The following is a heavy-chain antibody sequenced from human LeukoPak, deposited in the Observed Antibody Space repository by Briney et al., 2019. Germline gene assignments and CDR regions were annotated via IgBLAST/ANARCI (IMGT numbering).Heavy chain of an antibody. CDR1: GGSFSGYY. CDR3: ARGICSSTSCYDWFDP. CDR2: INHSGST. V-gene: IGHV4-34*01. J-gene: IGHJ5*02. Sequence: SETLSPTCAVYGGSFSGYYWSWIRQPPGKGLEWIGEINHSGSTNYNPSLKSRVTISVDTSKNQFSLKLSSVTAADTAVYYCARGICSSTSCYDWFDPWGQGTLVTVSS. D-gene: IGHD2-2*01.